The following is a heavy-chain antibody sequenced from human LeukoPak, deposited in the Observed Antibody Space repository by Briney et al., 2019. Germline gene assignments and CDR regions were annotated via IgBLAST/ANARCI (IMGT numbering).Heavy chain of an antibody. V-gene: IGHV4-38-2*02. J-gene: IGHJ4*02. D-gene: IGHD3-10*01. CDR2: IHYSGGT. CDR1: GYSISSAYY. CDR3: ARGFRGPNFDY. Sequence: SETLSLTCHVSGYSISSAYYWGWIRQPPGKELEWIGSIHYSGGTSYNPSLKSRVTISGGTSKNQFSLKLSSVTAADTAVYYCARGFRGPNFDYWGQGTLVTVSS.